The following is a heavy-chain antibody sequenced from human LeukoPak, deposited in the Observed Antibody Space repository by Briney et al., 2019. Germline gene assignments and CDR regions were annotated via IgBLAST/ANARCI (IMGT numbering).Heavy chain of an antibody. J-gene: IGHJ4*02. V-gene: IGHV3-11*04. D-gene: IGHD6-6*01. CDR2: ISSSGSTI. CDR1: GFTFSDYY. Sequence: GGSLRLSCAASGFTFSDYYMSWIRQAPGKGLEWVSYISSSGSTIYYAGSVKGRFTISRDNAKNSLYLQMNSLRAEDTAVYYCARVPYSSSPNFDYWGQGTLVTVSS. CDR3: ARVPYSSSPNFDY.